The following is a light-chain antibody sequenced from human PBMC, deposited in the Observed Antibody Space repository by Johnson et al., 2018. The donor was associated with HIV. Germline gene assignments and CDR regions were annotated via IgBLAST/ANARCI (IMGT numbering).Light chain of an antibody. CDR2: DNN. CDR3: AAWDDSLNGHYV. Sequence: QSVLTQPPSVSAAPRQKVTISCSGSSSNIGNNYVSWYQQLPGTAPKLLIYDNNNRPSGVPDRFSGSKSGTSASLAISGFQAEDESDYYCAAWDDSLNGHYVFGTGTKVTVL. V-gene: IGLV1-51*01. CDR1: SSNIGNNY. J-gene: IGLJ1*01.